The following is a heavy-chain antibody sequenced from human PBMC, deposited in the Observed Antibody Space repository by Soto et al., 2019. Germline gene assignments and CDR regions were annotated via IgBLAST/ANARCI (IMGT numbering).Heavy chain of an antibody. D-gene: IGHD3-9*01. CDR2: LSGSGGST. Sequence: GGSLRLSCAASGFTFSSYAMSWVRQAPGKGLQWVSTLSGSGGSTYYADSVKGRFTVSRDNSRNTLYLQMNSLRGEDTAVYYCAARGTGYSTTQYYYYIDFWGKGTMVTVSS. CDR1: GFTFSSYA. J-gene: IGHJ6*03. V-gene: IGHV3-23*01. CDR3: AARGTGYSTTQYYYYIDF.